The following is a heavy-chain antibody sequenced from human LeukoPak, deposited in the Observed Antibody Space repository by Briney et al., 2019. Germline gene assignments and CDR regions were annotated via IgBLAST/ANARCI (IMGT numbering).Heavy chain of an antibody. Sequence: GGSLRLSCAASGFTVSSNYMTWVRQAPGKGLEWVSVVYTGGSTYSADSVKGRFTISRDNSKNTLYLQMNSLRAEDTAVYYCAKDQEKYYYGSGSYHPSYYYYYGMDVWGQGTTVTVSS. CDR2: VYTGGST. J-gene: IGHJ6*02. V-gene: IGHV3-53*01. D-gene: IGHD3-10*01. CDR1: GFTVSSNY. CDR3: AKDQEKYYYGSGSYHPSYYYYYGMDV.